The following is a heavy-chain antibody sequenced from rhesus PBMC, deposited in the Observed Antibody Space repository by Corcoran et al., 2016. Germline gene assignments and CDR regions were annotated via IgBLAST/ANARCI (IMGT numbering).Heavy chain of an antibody. J-gene: IGHJ4*01. D-gene: IGHD2-27*01. Sequence: EVQLVESGGGLAKPGGSLRLSCAASGFTFSSYWMTWVRQTPGTGLEWISAINSGGGSTYYADSVKGRFTISRDNSKNTLSLQMNSLRADDTAVYYCAKAEYCSGIYCYDEYYFDYWGQGVLVTVSS. CDR3: AKAEYCSGIYCYDEYYFDY. V-gene: IGHV3S42*01. CDR1: GFTFSSYW. CDR2: INSGGGST.